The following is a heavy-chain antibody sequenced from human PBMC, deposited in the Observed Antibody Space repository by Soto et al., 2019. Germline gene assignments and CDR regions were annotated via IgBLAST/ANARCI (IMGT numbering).Heavy chain of an antibody. CDR1: GYTFTNYW. CDR2: IYPGDSDT. V-gene: IGHV5-51*01. CDR3: AASIFYYGMDV. Sequence: GESLKISCKGSGYTFTNYWIGWVRQVPGKGLEWMGIIYPGDSDTKYNPSFQGQVTISADKSITTTYLRWTSLKASDTAIYYCAASIFYYGMDVWGQGTTVTVSS. J-gene: IGHJ6*02.